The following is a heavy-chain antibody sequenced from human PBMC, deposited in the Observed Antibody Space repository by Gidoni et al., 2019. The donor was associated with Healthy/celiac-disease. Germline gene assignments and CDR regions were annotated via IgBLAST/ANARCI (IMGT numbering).Heavy chain of an antibody. D-gene: IGHD1-26*01. CDR2: IKSKTDGGTT. J-gene: IGHJ4*02. CDR3: TTEPSLSGGYLGY. V-gene: IGHV3-15*01. Sequence: MSWVRQAPGKGLEWVGRIKSKTDGGTTDYAAPVKGSFTISRDDSKNTLYLQMNSLKTEDTAVYYCTTEPSLSGGYLGYWGQGTLVTVSS.